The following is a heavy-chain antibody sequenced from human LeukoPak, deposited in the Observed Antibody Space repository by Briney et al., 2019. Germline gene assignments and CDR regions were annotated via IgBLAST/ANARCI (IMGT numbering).Heavy chain of an antibody. Sequence: ASVTVSCMASGYTFTSYDINWVRQATGQGLEWMGWMNPDSGNTGYAQKFQGRVTMTTSASISTAYMELSSLTSEDTAVYYCARVWGAVDYWGQGTLVTVSS. J-gene: IGHJ4*02. CDR1: GYTFTSYD. CDR3: ARVWGAVDY. V-gene: IGHV1-8*01. CDR2: MNPDSGNT. D-gene: IGHD3-16*01.